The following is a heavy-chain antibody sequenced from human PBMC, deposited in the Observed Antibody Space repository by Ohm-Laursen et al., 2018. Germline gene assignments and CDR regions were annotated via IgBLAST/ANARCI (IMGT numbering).Heavy chain of an antibody. CDR2: IYWDDDK. CDR1: GFSLSTTGVG. Sequence: TQTLTLTCTFSGFSLSTTGVGVGWVRQPPGKALEWLALIYWDDDKRYSPSLKSRLTITKDTSKNQVVLTMTNMDPVDTATYYCTNRAPADYYFDYWGQGTLVTVSS. CDR3: TNRAPADYYFDY. V-gene: IGHV2-5*02. J-gene: IGHJ4*02.